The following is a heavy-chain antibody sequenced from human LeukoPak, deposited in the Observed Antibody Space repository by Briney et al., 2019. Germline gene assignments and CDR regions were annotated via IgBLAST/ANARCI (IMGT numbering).Heavy chain of an antibody. CDR3: ARPSYYYDSSGYSHNYYYYYYMDV. Sequence: SETLSLTCAVYGGSFSGYYWSWIRQPPGKGLVWIGEINHSGSTNYNPSLKSRVTISVDTSKNQSSLKLSSVTAADTAVYYCARPSYYYDSSGYSHNYYYYYYMDVWGKGTTVTVSS. V-gene: IGHV4-34*01. CDR1: GGSFSGYY. J-gene: IGHJ6*03. D-gene: IGHD3-22*01. CDR2: INHSGST.